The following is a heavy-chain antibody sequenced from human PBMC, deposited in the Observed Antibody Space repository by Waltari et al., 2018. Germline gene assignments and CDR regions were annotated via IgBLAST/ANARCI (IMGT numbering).Heavy chain of an antibody. CDR2: IYYSGST. CDR3: ARVGLVVYAGDYYGMDV. V-gene: IGHV4-59*11. Sequence: QVQLQESGPGLVKPSETLSLTCTVSGGPISSHYWSWIRQPPGKGLEWIGYIYYSGSTNYNPSLKSRVTISVDTSKNQFSLKLSSVTAADTTVYYCARVGLVVYAGDYYGMDVWGQGTTVTVSS. CDR1: GGPISSHY. J-gene: IGHJ6*02. D-gene: IGHD2-8*02.